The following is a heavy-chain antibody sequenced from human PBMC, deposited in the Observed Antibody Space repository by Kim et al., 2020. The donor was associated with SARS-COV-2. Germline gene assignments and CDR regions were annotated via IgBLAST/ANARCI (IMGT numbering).Heavy chain of an antibody. CDR1: GFSFSDAW. CDR2: IKSIYDGGAA. CDR3: STNYGSGASTVYYYYG. Sequence: GGSLRLSCAASGFSFSDAWMSWVRQVPGKGLEWIGRIKSIYDGGAADYATPVTGRFTISRDDSKSTLYLQMNSLKIEDTGVYYCSTNYGSGASTVYYYYG. V-gene: IGHV3-15*01. J-gene: IGHJ6*01. D-gene: IGHD3-10*01.